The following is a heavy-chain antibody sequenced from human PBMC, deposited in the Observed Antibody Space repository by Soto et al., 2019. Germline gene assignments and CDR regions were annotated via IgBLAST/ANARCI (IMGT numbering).Heavy chain of an antibody. CDR1: GYTFTSYW. CDR3: ARTCASALRAYFDS. Sequence: AASVKVSCKASGYTFTSYWMHWVRQAPGQGLEWLGVINPSGGSTTYAEKFQGRVSMTRDTSTSTVYMELSSLRSDDTAVYYCARTCASALRAYFDSWGQGTLVTVSA. CDR2: INPSGGST. J-gene: IGHJ4*02. V-gene: IGHV1-46*01.